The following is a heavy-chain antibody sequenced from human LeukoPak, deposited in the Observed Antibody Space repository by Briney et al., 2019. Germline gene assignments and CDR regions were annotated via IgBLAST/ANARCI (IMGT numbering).Heavy chain of an antibody. CDR3: ARDHTISNYGMDV. Sequence: GASVKVSCKASGYTFTGYYMHWVRQAPGQGLEWMGWINPNSGGTNYAQKFQGRVTMTRDTSISTAYMELSRLRSDDTAVYYCARDHTISNYGMDVWGQGTTVTVSS. J-gene: IGHJ6*02. CDR2: INPNSGGT. D-gene: IGHD3-3*01. V-gene: IGHV1-2*02. CDR1: GYTFTGYY.